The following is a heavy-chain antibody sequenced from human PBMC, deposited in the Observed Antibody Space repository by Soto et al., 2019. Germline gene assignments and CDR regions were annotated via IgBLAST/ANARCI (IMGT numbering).Heavy chain of an antibody. V-gene: IGHV3-21*01. Sequence: EVQLVESGGGLVKPGGSLRLSCAASGFTFSSYSMNWVRQAPGKGLEWVSSISSSSSYIYYADSVKGRFTISRDNAKNXVYLQMNSLRAEGTAVYYCASHPRDSSGYWYYFDYWGQGTLVTVSS. D-gene: IGHD3-22*01. CDR3: ASHPRDSSGYWYYFDY. CDR1: GFTFSSYS. CDR2: ISSSSSYI. J-gene: IGHJ4*02.